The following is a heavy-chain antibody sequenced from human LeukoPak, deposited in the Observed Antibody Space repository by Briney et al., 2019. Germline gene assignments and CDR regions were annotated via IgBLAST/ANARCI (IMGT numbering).Heavy chain of an antibody. CDR2: FNPEDGET. J-gene: IGHJ4*02. CDR1: GYTLTELS. CDR3: ATALAYCSSTSCFDTDY. V-gene: IGHV1-24*01. Sequence: ASVKVSCKVSGYTLTELSMHWVRQAPGKGLGGLGVFNPEDGETIYAQKFQGRVTMTEDTSTDTAYMELSSLRSEDTAVYYCATALAYCSSTSCFDTDYWGQGTLVTVSS. D-gene: IGHD2-2*01.